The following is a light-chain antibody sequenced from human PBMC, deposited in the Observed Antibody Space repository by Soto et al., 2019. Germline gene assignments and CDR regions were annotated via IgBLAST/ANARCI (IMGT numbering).Light chain of an antibody. V-gene: IGLV3-25*03. J-gene: IGLJ2*01. CDR3: QSADSSGTYPVV. Sequence: SYELTQPPSVSVSPGQTARITCSGDALPKQYAYWYQQKPGQAPVLVIYKDSERPSGITERFSGSSSGTTVTLTISGVQAEDEADYYCQSADSSGTYPVVFGGGTKVTVL. CDR1: ALPKQY. CDR2: KDS.